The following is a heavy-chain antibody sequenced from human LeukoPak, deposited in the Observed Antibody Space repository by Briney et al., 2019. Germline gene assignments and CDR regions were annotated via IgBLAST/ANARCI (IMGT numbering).Heavy chain of an antibody. Sequence: GGSLRLSCAASGFTFSSYGMHWVRQAPGKGLEWVAVIWYDGSNKYYADSVKGRFTISRDNSKNTLYLQMNSLRAEDTAVYYCARDLGAAAGTYYYGMDVWGQGTTVTVSS. CDR1: GFTFSSYG. V-gene: IGHV3-33*08. D-gene: IGHD6-13*01. CDR2: IWYDGSNK. CDR3: ARDLGAAAGTYYYGMDV. J-gene: IGHJ6*02.